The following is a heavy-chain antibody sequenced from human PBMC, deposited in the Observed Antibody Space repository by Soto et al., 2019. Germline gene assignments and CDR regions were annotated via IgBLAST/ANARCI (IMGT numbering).Heavy chain of an antibody. Sequence: GGSLRLSCAASGFTFSSYAMIWVRKAQGKGLEWVSAISGSGGSTYYEDSVKGRFTISRDNSKNTLYLRMNSLRAEDTAVYYCAKSGQPTIFGVVTPPRFDPWGQGTLVTVSS. D-gene: IGHD3-3*01. CDR1: GFTFSSYA. J-gene: IGHJ5*02. CDR2: ISGSGGST. CDR3: AKSGQPTIFGVVTPPRFDP. V-gene: IGHV3-23*01.